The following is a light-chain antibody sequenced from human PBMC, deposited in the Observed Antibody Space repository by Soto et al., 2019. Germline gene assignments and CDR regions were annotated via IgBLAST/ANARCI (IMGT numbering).Light chain of an antibody. CDR1: QSINNY. CDR3: QQRSNWPPALT. J-gene: IGKJ4*01. V-gene: IGKV3-11*01. Sequence: EIVMTQSPVTLSVSPGERATLSCRASQSINNYLAWYQQKPGQAPRLFIYDVSKRATGIPARFSGSGSGTDFTLTISSLEPEDFAVYYCQQRSNWPPALTFGGGTKVDIK. CDR2: DVS.